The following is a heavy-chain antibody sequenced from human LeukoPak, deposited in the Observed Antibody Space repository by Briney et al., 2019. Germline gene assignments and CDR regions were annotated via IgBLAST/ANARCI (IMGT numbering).Heavy chain of an antibody. V-gene: IGHV3-30*02. Sequence: GGSLRLSCAASGFTFSSYGMHWVRQAPGKGLEWVAFIRYDGSNKYYADSVKGRFTISRDNSKNTLYLQMNSLRAEDTAVYYCAKRADYVWGSYRSNWFDPWGQGTLVTVSS. CDR2: IRYDGSNK. CDR3: AKRADYVWGSYRSNWFDP. CDR1: GFTFSSYG. D-gene: IGHD3-16*02. J-gene: IGHJ5*02.